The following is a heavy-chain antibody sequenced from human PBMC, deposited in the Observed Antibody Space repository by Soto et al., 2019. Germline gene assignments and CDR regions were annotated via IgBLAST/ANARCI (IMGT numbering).Heavy chain of an antibody. V-gene: IGHV3-23*01. CDR1: GSTFSDFA. D-gene: IGHD3-10*01. Sequence: GGSLRLSCLASGSTFSDFAMTWVRHVPGRGLEWVASLDGAGGSTYYAESVRGRFSISRDNSQNTLFLQMKRLTVDDTAIYYCAAPRDEYGSGVSWFTYGMDIWGQGTTVTVSS. J-gene: IGHJ6*02. CDR2: LDGAGGST. CDR3: AAPRDEYGSGVSWFTYGMDI.